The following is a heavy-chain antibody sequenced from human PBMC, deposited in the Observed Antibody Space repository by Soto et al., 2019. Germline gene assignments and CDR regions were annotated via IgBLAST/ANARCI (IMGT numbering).Heavy chain of an antibody. D-gene: IGHD1-1*01. CDR1: GGTFSTSA. Sequence: QVQLEQSGAEVKQPGSSVRVSCKASGGTFSTSAISWVRQAHGQGLEWMGGIIPIFRTPDYAQKFQGRVTVSADESTSTAYMGLNGLRSDDTAVYYCARDKDRLQLGGNYYYILDVWGQGTTVTISS. V-gene: IGHV1-69*12. J-gene: IGHJ6*02. CDR3: ARDKDRLQLGGNYYYILDV. CDR2: IIPIFRTP.